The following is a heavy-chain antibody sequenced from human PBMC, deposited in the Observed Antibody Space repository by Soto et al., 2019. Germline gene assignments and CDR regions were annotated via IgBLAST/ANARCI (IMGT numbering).Heavy chain of an antibody. D-gene: IGHD3-22*01. V-gene: IGHV1-2*02. J-gene: IGHJ6*02. CDR2: INPNSGGT. Sequence: ASVKVSCKAPGYTFTGYYMHWVRQAPGQGLEWMGWINPNSGGTNYAQKFQGRVTMTRDTSISTAYMELSRLRSDDTAVYYCARDYYDSSGYLYYYGMDVWGQGTTVTVSS. CDR1: GYTFTGYY. CDR3: ARDYYDSSGYLYYYGMDV.